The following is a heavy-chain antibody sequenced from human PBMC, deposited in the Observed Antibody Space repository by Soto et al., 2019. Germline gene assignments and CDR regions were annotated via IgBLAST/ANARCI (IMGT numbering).Heavy chain of an antibody. CDR1: GGSISSSSYY. D-gene: IGHD3-10*01. CDR2: IYYSGST. Sequence: SETLSLTCTVSGGSISSSSYYWGWIRQPPGKGLEWIGSIYYSGSTYYNPSLKSRVTISVDTSKKQFSLKLSSVTAAETAVYYCARLSVGFGELLSYYFDYWGQGTLVTVSS. CDR3: ARLSVGFGELLSYYFDY. J-gene: IGHJ4*02. V-gene: IGHV4-39*01.